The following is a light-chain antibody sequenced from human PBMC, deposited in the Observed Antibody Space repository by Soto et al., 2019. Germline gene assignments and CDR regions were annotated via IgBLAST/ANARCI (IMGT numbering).Light chain of an antibody. CDR3: QQRSNWPPIT. Sequence: EIVSTQPPATLSLSPGERPTLSCRASQSVKTFLVWYQQRPGQAPRLLIYDASHRAAGIPARFSGSGFGTDFTLTISSLEPEDAAVYYCQQRSNWPPITFGQGTLLEI. V-gene: IGKV3-11*01. CDR1: QSVKTF. J-gene: IGKJ5*01. CDR2: DAS.